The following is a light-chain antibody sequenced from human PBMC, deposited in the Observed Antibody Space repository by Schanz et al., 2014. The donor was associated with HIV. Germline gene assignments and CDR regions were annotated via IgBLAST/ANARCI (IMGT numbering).Light chain of an antibody. V-gene: IGKV3-15*01. CDR2: GAS. CDR1: QSVSSN. CDR3: QQYNTWPRT. Sequence: EIVMTQSPATLSVSPGERATLSCRASQSVSSNLAWYQQKPGQAPRLLISGASTRATGIPARFSGSGSGTEFTLTISSLQSEDFALYYCQQYNTWPRTFGQGTKVELK. J-gene: IGKJ1*01.